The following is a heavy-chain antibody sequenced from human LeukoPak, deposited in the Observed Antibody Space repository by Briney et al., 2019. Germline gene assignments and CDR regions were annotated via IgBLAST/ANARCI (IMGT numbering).Heavy chain of an antibody. Sequence: GGSLRLSCAASGFTFSSYSMNWVRQAPGKGLEWVSAISGSGGSTYYADSVKGRFTISRDNSKNTLYLQMNSLRAEDTAVYYCAKSYYYGSGSYQDAFDIWGQGTMVTVSS. J-gene: IGHJ3*02. CDR1: GFTFSSYS. CDR2: ISGSGGST. D-gene: IGHD3-10*01. V-gene: IGHV3-23*01. CDR3: AKSYYYGSGSYQDAFDI.